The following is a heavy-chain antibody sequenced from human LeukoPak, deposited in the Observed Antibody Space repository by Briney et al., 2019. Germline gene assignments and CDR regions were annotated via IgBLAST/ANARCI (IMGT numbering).Heavy chain of an antibody. CDR2: IYYSGST. CDR3: ARFSFIAAAARGYFDY. Sequence: SETLSLTCTVSGGSISSYYWSWIRQPPGKGLEWIGYIYYSGSTNYNPSLKSRVTISVYTSKNQFSLKLSSVTAADTAVYYCARFSFIAAAARGYFDYWGQGTLVTVSS. V-gene: IGHV4-59*01. CDR1: GGSISSYY. D-gene: IGHD6-13*01. J-gene: IGHJ4*02.